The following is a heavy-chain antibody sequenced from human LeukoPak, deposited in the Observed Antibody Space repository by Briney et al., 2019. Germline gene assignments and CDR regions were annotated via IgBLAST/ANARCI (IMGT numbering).Heavy chain of an antibody. D-gene: IGHD3-10*01. CDR1: GFTFSSYW. Sequence: PGGSLRLSCAASGFTFSSYWMSWVRQAPGKGLEWVANIKQDGSEKYYVDSVKGRFTISRDNAKNSLYLQMNSLRAEDTAVYYCARDTEQYYYGSGSYYFGWSDYWGQGTLVTVSS. CDR2: IKQDGSEK. J-gene: IGHJ4*02. CDR3: ARDTEQYYYGSGSYYFGWSDY. V-gene: IGHV3-7*01.